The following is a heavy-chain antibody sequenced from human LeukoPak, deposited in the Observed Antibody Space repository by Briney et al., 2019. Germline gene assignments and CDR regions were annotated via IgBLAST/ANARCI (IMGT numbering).Heavy chain of an antibody. CDR1: GYSISSGYY. V-gene: IGHV4-38-2*02. CDR2: IYHSGST. J-gene: IGHJ3*02. D-gene: IGHD3-22*01. CDR3: ARGTIVVVIGGLDAFDI. Sequence: SETLSLTCTVSGYSISSGYYWGWIRPPPGKGLELSGIIYHSGSTYYNPSPKSRVTISGETSKNQFSPKLNSVTAADTAVYYCARGTIVVVIGGLDAFDIWGQGTMVTVSS.